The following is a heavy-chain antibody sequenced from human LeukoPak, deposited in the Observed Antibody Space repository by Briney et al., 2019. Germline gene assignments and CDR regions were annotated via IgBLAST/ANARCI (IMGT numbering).Heavy chain of an antibody. D-gene: IGHD2-2*03. CDR2: ISYDGSNK. CDR1: GFTFSSYG. V-gene: IGHV3-30*18. CDR3: AKDGSFDY. Sequence: GRSLRLSCAASGFTFSSYGMHWVRQAPGQGLEWVAVISYDGSNKYYADSVKGRFTISRDNSKNTLYLQMNSLRAEDTAVYYCAKDGSFDYWGQGTLVTVSS. J-gene: IGHJ4*02.